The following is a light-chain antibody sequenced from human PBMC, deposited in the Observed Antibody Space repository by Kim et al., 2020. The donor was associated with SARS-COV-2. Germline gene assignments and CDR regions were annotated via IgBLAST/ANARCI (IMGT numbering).Light chain of an antibody. CDR1: SSDIGAYNF. Sequence: GQSVTFSCTGTSSDIGAYNFVSWYQQHPGKAPKLIIYDVNKRPSGISNRFSGSKSGNTASLTISGLQADDEADYFCSSFTTAYTDVFGTGTKVTVL. J-gene: IGLJ1*01. V-gene: IGLV2-14*04. CDR2: DVN. CDR3: SSFTTAYTDV.